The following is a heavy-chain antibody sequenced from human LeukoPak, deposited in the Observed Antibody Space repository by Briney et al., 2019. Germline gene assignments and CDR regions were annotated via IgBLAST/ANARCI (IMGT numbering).Heavy chain of an antibody. V-gene: IGHV4-30-2*01. J-gene: IGHJ4*02. CDR2: IYHSGST. CDR1: GGSISSGGYS. D-gene: IGHD2-15*01. CDR3: ARGYCSGDSCYIFDY. Sequence: PSETLSLTCAVSGGSISSGGYSWSWIRQPPGKGLEWIGYIYHSGSTYYNPSLKSRVTISVDRSKNQFSLKLSSVTAADTAVYYCARGYCSGDSCYIFDYWGQGTLVTVSS.